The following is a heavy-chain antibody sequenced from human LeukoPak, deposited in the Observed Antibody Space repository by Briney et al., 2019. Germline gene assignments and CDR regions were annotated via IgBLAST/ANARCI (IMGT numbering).Heavy chain of an antibody. CDR1: GFTVSNNY. J-gene: IGHJ4*02. CDR3: AKDRSIAAGGTVSEIDN. CDR2: IYTDGST. V-gene: IGHV3-66*01. D-gene: IGHD6-13*01. Sequence: TGGSLRLSCAASGFTVSNNYMSWVRQAPGKGLEWVSVIYTDGSTYYADSVKGRFIISRDNSKNTVFLQMNSLRAEDTAVYYCAKDRSIAAGGTVSEIDNWGQGTLVTVSS.